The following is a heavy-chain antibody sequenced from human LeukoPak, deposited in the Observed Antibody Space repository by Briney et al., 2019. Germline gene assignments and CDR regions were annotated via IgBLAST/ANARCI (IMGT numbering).Heavy chain of an antibody. CDR2: FDPEDGET. CDR1: GYTLTELS. J-gene: IGHJ3*02. CDR3: ATDRWANGAFDI. Sequence: ASVKVSCKVSGYTLTELSMHWVRQAPGKGLEWMGGFDPEDGETIYAQKFQGRVTMTEGTSTDTAYMELSSLRSEDTDVYYCATDRWANGAFDIWGQGTMVTVSS. D-gene: IGHD3-16*01. V-gene: IGHV1-24*01.